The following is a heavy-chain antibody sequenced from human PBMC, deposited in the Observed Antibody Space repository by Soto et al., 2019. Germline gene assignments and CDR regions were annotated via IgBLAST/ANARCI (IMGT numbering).Heavy chain of an antibody. CDR3: ARVVRGGYCSGGSCYSVDY. CDR2: IYYSGST. D-gene: IGHD2-15*01. J-gene: IGHJ4*02. Sequence: QVQLQESGPGLVKPSETLSLTCTVSGGSISSYYWSWIRQPPGKGLEWIGYIYYSGSTNYNPSLKSGVTISVDTSKNQFSLKLSSVTAADTAVYYCARVVRGGYCSGGSCYSVDYWGQGTLVTVSS. CDR1: GGSISSYY. V-gene: IGHV4-59*01.